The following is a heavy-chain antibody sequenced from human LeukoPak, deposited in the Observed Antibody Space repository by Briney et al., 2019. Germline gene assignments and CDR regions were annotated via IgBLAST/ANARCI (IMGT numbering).Heavy chain of an antibody. Sequence: GGSLRLSCAASGFTFSSHWIHWVRQAPGKGLVWVSRINSDGSNQNYADSVKGRFTISRDNAKDTLYLQMSSLRAEDTALYYCARQSYYDNYFDYWGQGTLVTVSS. V-gene: IGHV3-74*01. CDR1: GFTFSSHW. J-gene: IGHJ4*02. D-gene: IGHD3-22*01. CDR2: INSDGSNQ. CDR3: ARQSYYDNYFDY.